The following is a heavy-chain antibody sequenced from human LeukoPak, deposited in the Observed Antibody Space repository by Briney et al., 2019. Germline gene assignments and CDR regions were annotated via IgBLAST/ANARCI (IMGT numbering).Heavy chain of an antibody. D-gene: IGHD1-14*01. J-gene: IGHJ6*03. CDR1: GYTFTNYY. CDR2: INPSTGNT. Sequence: ASVKVSCKASGYTFTNYYIHWVRQAPGQGLEWMGIINPSTGNTKYAQKFQGRVTMTRDMSTSTVCMELTGLRSEDTAVYYCARDPALTGRYYYMDVWGKGTTVTVSS. CDR3: ARDPALTGRYYYMDV. V-gene: IGHV1-46*01.